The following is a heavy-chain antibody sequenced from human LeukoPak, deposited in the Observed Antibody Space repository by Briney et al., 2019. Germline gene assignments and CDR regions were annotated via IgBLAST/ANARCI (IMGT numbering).Heavy chain of an antibody. D-gene: IGHD3-22*01. CDR1: GYTFTRYY. J-gene: IGHJ6*03. CDR2: INPNGGST. Sequence: GASVKVSCKASGYTFTRYYMHWVRQAPGQGLEWMGIINPNGGSTNYAQKFQGRVTMTRDTSTNTVYMELSSLRSEDTAVYYCARVWGITMIDYYMDVWGKGTTVTISS. V-gene: IGHV1-46*01. CDR3: ARVWGITMIDYYMDV.